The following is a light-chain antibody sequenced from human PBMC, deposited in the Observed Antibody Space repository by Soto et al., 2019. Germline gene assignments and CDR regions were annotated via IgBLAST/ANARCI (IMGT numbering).Light chain of an antibody. CDR3: GAWDESLNGYV. Sequence: QSALTQPASVSGSPGQSITISCTGTTSDVGGYSFVSWYQLHPGKAPKLMIYEVSNRPSGVSNRFSGSKSGNTASLTISGLQAEDESDYYCGAWDESLNGYVFGTGTKVTVL. J-gene: IGLJ1*01. V-gene: IGLV2-14*01. CDR2: EVS. CDR1: TSDVGGYSF.